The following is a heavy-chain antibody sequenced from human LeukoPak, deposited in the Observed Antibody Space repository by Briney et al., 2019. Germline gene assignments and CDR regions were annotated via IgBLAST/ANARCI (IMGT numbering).Heavy chain of an antibody. CDR1: GYTFTSYD. Sequence: ASVKVSCKASGYTFTSYDINWVRQATGQGLEWMGWMNPNSGNTGYAQKFQGRVTMTRTTSINTAYMELSSLRSDDTAVYYCARESGLYGSGSRYWGQGTLVTVSS. CDR3: ARESGLYGSGSRY. J-gene: IGHJ4*02. D-gene: IGHD3-10*01. CDR2: MNPNSGNT. V-gene: IGHV1-8*01.